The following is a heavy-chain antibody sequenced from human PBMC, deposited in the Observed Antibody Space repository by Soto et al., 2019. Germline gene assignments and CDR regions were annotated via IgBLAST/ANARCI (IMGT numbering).Heavy chain of an antibody. V-gene: IGHV3-64D*06. D-gene: IGHD5-12*01. J-gene: IGHJ3*02. CDR3: VKDFGGVEMATITAFDI. CDR2: ISSNGGST. CDR1: GFTFSSYA. Sequence: GGSLRLSCSASGFTFSSYAMHWVRQAPGKGLEYVSAISSNGGSTYYADSVKGRFTISRDNSKNTPYLQMSSLRAEDTAVYYCVKDFGGVEMATITAFDIWGQGTMVTVSS.